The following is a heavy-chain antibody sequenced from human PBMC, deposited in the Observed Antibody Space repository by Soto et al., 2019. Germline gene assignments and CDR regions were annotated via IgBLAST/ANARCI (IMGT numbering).Heavy chain of an antibody. Sequence: PGGSLRLSCAASGFTFSSYGMHWVRQAPGKGLEWVAVISYDRSNKYYADSVKGRFTISRDNSKNTMNLQMNSLRAEDTAVYYCAMVRGATGFDYWGQGTLVTVSS. V-gene: IGHV3-30*03. CDR3: AMVRGATGFDY. D-gene: IGHD3-10*01. J-gene: IGHJ4*02. CDR1: GFTFSSYG. CDR2: ISYDRSNK.